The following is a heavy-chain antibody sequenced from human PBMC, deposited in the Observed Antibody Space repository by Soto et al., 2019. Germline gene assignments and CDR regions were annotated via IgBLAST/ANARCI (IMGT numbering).Heavy chain of an antibody. V-gene: IGHV4-59*01. Sequence: SETLSLTCTVSGGSISSSYWSWIRQPPGKGLEWLAYIYDDGSANYNPSLKSRATISLDMSKNQFSLKLTSVTAADTAVYYCARDKYCSGGSCRKNWFDPWGQGTLVTV. CDR1: GGSISSSY. CDR3: ARDKYCSGGSCRKNWFDP. CDR2: IYDDGSA. J-gene: IGHJ5*02. D-gene: IGHD2-15*01.